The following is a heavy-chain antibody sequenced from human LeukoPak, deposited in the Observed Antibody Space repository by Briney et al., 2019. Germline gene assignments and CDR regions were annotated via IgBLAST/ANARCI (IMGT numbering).Heavy chain of an antibody. CDR3: ATAPYYYGSGSYFSW. Sequence: PGGSLRLSCEGSAFIFSGHWMNWVRQTPGKGLEWVASIKEDGSERQYVDSVKGRLSISRDNTKGSLFLQLNSLRAEDTAVYYCATAPYYYGSGSYFSWWGQGTLVTVSS. CDR2: IKEDGSER. V-gene: IGHV3-7*03. D-gene: IGHD3-10*01. J-gene: IGHJ4*02. CDR1: AFIFSGHW.